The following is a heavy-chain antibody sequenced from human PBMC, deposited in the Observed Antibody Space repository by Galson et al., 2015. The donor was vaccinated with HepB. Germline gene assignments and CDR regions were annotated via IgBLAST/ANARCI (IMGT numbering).Heavy chain of an antibody. CDR2: ISGSGGST. J-gene: IGHJ4*02. D-gene: IGHD4-23*01. CDR3: TSTMVTQFDY. CDR1: GFTFSSYA. V-gene: IGHV3-23*01. Sequence: SLRLSCAASGFTFSSYAMSWVRQAPGKGLEWVSAISGSGGSTYFADSVKGRFTISRDSSKNTLYLQMNSLRVEDTAMYYCTSTMVTQFDYWGQGALVTVSS.